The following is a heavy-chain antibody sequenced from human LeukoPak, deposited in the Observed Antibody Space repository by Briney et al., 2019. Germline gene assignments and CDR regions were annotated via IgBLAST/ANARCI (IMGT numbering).Heavy chain of an antibody. Sequence: GESLKISGKASGYSIITYWIGWVRQMPGKGPEWMGIIHPGDSDTRYSPSFQGQVTISVDKSISTAYLQWSSLKASDTAMYYCARLKVVTSSYWYFDLWGRGTLVTVSS. V-gene: IGHV5-51*01. CDR2: IHPGDSDT. CDR3: ARLKVVTSSYWYFDL. J-gene: IGHJ2*01. CDR1: GYSIITYW. D-gene: IGHD4-23*01.